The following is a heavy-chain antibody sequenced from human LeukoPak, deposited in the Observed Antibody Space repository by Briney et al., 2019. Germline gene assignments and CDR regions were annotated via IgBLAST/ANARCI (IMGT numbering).Heavy chain of an antibody. V-gene: IGHV3-66*01. Sequence: GGSLRLSCAASGFTVSSNYMSWVRQAPGKGLEWVSVIYSGGSTYYADSVKGRFTISRDNSKNTVDLQMNSLRAEDTAVYYCARGHDYDSSVAYWGQGTLVAVSS. J-gene: IGHJ4*02. CDR2: IYSGGST. CDR1: GFTVSSNY. D-gene: IGHD3-22*01. CDR3: ARGHDYDSSVAY.